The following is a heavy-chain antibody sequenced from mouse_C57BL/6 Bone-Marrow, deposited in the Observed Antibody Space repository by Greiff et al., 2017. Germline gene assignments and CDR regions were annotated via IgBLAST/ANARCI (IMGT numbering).Heavy chain of an antibody. CDR3: ARVHYKYYFDY. J-gene: IGHJ2*01. CDR2: IDPSDSYT. CDR1: GYTFTSYW. Sequence: QVQLQQSGAELVMPGASVKLSCKASGYTFTSYWMHWVKQRPGQGLEWIGEIDPSDSYTNYNQKFKGKSTLTVDKSSSTAYMQLSSLTSEDSAVYYCARVHYKYYFDYWGQGTTLTVSS. V-gene: IGHV1-69*01. D-gene: IGHD2-12*01.